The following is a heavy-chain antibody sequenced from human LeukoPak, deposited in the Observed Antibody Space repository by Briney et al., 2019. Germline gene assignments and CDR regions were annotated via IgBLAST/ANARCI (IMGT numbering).Heavy chain of an antibody. J-gene: IGHJ4*02. V-gene: IGHV4-34*01. CDR2: INHSGST. CDR1: GGSFSGYY. CDR3: ARDEGDGSYFDN. D-gene: IGHD2-15*01. Sequence: SETLSLTCAVYGGSFSGYYWSWIRQPPGKGLEWIGEINHSGSTNYNPSLKSRVTISVDTSKNQFSLKLSSVTAADTAVYYCARDEGDGSYFDNWGQGTLVTVSS.